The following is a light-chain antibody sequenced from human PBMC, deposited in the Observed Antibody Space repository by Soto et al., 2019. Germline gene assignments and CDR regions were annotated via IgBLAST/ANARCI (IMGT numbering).Light chain of an antibody. J-gene: IGKJ1*01. V-gene: IGKV1-5*03. Sequence: IHMTQSPSAVSASVGDRVTITCRASQSISSWLAWYQQKPGKAPKLLIYKASSLESGVPSRFSGSGSGTEFTLTISSLQPDDFATYYCQQYNSYTWTFGQGTKVDIK. CDR3: QQYNSYTWT. CDR2: KAS. CDR1: QSISSW.